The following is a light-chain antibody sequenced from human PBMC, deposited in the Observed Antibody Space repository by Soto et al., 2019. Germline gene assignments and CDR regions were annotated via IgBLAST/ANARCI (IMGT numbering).Light chain of an antibody. V-gene: IGLV2-8*01. CDR1: STDIGTYNS. CDR2: EVI. J-gene: IGLJ1*01. CDR3: SSYAGSNNFV. Sequence: QSALTQPASVSGSPGRSITISCTGTSTDIGTYNSVSWYQHHPGKAPKLLIFEVIDRPSGVSDRVSASKSGNTASLTVSGLRAEDEADYYCSSYAGSNNFVFGSGTKLTVL.